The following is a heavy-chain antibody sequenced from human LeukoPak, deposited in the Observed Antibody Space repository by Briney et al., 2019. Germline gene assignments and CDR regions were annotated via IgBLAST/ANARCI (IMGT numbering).Heavy chain of an antibody. D-gene: IGHD2-2*01. CDR2: IWYDGSNK. Sequence: GGSLRLSCAASGFTFSSYGMHWVRQAPGKGLEWVAAIWYDGSNKYYADSVKGRFTISRDNSKNTLYLQMNSLRAEDTAVYYCARDQGVVVVPAAMPIGYWGQGTLVTVSS. CDR3: ARDQGVVVVPAAMPIGY. CDR1: GFTFSSYG. V-gene: IGHV3-33*01. J-gene: IGHJ4*02.